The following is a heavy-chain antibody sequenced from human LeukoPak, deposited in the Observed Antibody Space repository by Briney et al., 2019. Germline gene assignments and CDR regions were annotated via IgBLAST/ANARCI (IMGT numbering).Heavy chain of an antibody. J-gene: IGHJ3*02. CDR2: IYYRGST. CDR1: GDSISSSSGYYF. V-gene: IGHV4-31*03. CDR3: ARVTKTQSAYYYDSSGYYPAAFDI. Sequence: PSQTLSLTCTVSGDSISSSSGYYFWSWIRQHPGKGLEWIGYIYYRGSTYYNPSLKSRVTISVDTSKNQFSLKLSSVTAADTAVYYCARVTKTQSAYYYDSSGYYPAAFDIWGQGTMVTVSS. D-gene: IGHD3-22*01.